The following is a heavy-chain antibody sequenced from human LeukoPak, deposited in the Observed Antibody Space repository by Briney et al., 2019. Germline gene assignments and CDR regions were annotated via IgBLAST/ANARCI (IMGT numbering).Heavy chain of an antibody. Sequence: PGGSLRLSCAASGFIVSSNYMNWVRQAPGKGLEWVSVIYTGGNTYYADSVKGRFTISRDNSKNTLYLQMHSLRAEDTAVYYCASPSSGQSFDIWCQGTMVTVSS. J-gene: IGHJ3*02. CDR1: GFIVSSNY. CDR3: ASPSSGQSFDI. D-gene: IGHD6-19*01. V-gene: IGHV3-53*01. CDR2: IYTGGNT.